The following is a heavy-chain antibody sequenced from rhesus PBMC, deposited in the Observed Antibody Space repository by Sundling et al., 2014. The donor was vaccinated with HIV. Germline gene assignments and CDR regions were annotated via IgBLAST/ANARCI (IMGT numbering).Heavy chain of an antibody. V-gene: IGHV3-59*01. Sequence: EVQLVESGGGLAKPGGSLRLSCAASGFTFSDYYLHWVRQAPGKGLEWVSSISFTGGSTYYADSVKGRFTISRENAKNTLYLQMDSLRADDTAVYYCARDDRFSKYSLDYWGQGVLVTVSS. D-gene: IGHD4-23*01. J-gene: IGHJ4*01. CDR2: ISFTGGST. CDR3: ARDDRFSKYSLDY. CDR1: GFTFSDYY.